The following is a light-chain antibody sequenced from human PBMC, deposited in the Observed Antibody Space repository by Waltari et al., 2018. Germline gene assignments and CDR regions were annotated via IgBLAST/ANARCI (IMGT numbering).Light chain of an antibody. J-gene: IGKJ4*01. Sequence: DIQMTQSPSTLSASVGDRVTITCRASQSISTSLAWYQQKPGKAPNLLIYKASSLESGVPSRFSGSGSGTEFTLTISGLQPDDFATYYCQQYSSFLLTFGGGTQVEIK. CDR1: QSISTS. V-gene: IGKV1-5*03. CDR2: KAS. CDR3: QQYSSFLLT.